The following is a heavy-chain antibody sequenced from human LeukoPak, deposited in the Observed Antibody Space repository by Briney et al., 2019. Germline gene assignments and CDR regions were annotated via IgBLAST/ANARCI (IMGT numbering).Heavy chain of an antibody. CDR2: IDTSGST. CDR1: AGSVSSNSCY. V-gene: IGHV4-61*02. Sequence: SENLSLTATVSAGSVSSNSCYRSWIRQPAGKGLEWIGRIDTSGSTKYNPSLKSRVTISVDTSKNQFSLKLSSVTAADTAVYYCARDRRDMVRGINIVRQYHYYYYMDVWGKGTTVTISS. J-gene: IGHJ6*03. CDR3: ARDRRDMVRGINIVRQYHYYYYMDV. D-gene: IGHD3-10*01.